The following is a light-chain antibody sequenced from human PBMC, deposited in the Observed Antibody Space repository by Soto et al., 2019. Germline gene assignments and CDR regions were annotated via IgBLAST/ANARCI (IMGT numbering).Light chain of an antibody. CDR3: QQYYDWPIT. Sequence: ELVLTQSPGTLSLSPGERATLSCSASQSVSSSYLAWYQQKPGQAPRLLIYAASTRAAGIPARFSGSGSGTDFTLTISSLQSEDFAIYYCQQYYDWPITFGQGTRLEIK. J-gene: IGKJ5*01. CDR2: AAS. V-gene: IGKV3-15*01. CDR1: QSVSSSY.